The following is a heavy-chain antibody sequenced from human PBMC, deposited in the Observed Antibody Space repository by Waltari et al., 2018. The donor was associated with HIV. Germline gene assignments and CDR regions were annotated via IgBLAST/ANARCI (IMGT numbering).Heavy chain of an antibody. CDR2: IKQDGSEK. CDR3: ARGDYGDAFDY. D-gene: IGHD4-17*01. V-gene: IGHV3-7*01. CDR1: GLPFGSDW. Sequence: EVQLVESGGGLVQPGGSLRLSCAASGLPFGSDWMSGVGQAPGKGLEWVANIKQDGSEKYYVDSVKGRFTISRDNAKNSLYLQMNSLRAEDTAVYYCARGDYGDAFDYWGQGTLVTVSS. J-gene: IGHJ4*02.